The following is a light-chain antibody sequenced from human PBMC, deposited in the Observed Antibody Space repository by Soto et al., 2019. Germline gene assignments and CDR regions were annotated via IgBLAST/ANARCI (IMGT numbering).Light chain of an antibody. CDR2: YDS. CDR3: QVWDSSSRVV. V-gene: IGLV3-21*04. CDR1: NIGSKS. Sequence: SYELTQPPSVSVAPGKTVRITCGGNNIGSKSVHWYQQKPGQAPVLVIYYDSDRPSGIPERFSGSNSGNTATLTISRVEAGDEADYYCQVWDSSSRVVFGGGTKLTVL. J-gene: IGLJ2*01.